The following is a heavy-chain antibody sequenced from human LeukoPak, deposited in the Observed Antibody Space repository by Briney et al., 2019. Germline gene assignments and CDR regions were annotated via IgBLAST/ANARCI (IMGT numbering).Heavy chain of an antibody. CDR2: INPNGGRT. Sequence: ASVKVSCKTSGYTFTRHSMHWVRQAPGQGLEWMGIINPNGGRTTYAQKIQGRVTMTRDMSTGTMYMEMSSLRSEDTAEYYCARDNNGWAWDYWGQGTLVTVPS. D-gene: IGHD6-19*01. CDR3: ARDNNGWAWDY. J-gene: IGHJ4*02. CDR1: GYTFTRHS. V-gene: IGHV1-46*01.